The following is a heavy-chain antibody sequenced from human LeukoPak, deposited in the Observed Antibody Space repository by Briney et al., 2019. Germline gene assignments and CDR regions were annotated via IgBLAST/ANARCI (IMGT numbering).Heavy chain of an antibody. CDR2: IKQDGREK. J-gene: IGHJ4*02. CDR3: ASVVCGGSCYPRVGLGYFDY. V-gene: IGHV3-7*03. CDR1: GFTFSSYW. Sequence: GGSLRLSCAASGFTFSSYWMSWVRQAPGKGLEWVANIKQDGREKYYVDSVKGRFTISRDNAKNSLYLQMNSLRAEDTAVYYCASVVCGGSCYPRVGLGYFDYWGQGTLVTVSS. D-gene: IGHD2-15*01.